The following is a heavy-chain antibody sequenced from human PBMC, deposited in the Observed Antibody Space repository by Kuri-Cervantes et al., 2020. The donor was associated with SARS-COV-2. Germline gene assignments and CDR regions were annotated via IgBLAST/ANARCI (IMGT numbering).Heavy chain of an antibody. Sequence: GSLRLSCAVSGVSISSSNWWSWVRQPPGKGLEWIWEIYHSGSTNYNPSLKSRVTISVDKSKNQFSLKLSSVTAADTAVYYCARDWAPGFWSGYEDYWGQGTLVTVSS. CDR3: ARDWAPGFWSGYEDY. V-gene: IGHV4-4*02. CDR2: IYHSGST. D-gene: IGHD3-3*01. CDR1: GVSISSSNW. J-gene: IGHJ4*02.